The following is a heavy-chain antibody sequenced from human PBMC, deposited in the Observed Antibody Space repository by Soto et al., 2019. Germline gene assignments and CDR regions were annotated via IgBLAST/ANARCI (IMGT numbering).Heavy chain of an antibody. Sequence: EVQLLESGGGLVQPGGSLRLSCAASGFTFSSYAMSWVRQAPGKGLECVSAISGSGGSTYYADSVKGRFTIFRDNSKNTLYLQMNILRAEDTAVYYCANDRLLGYCSGGSCYSPPNDAFDIWGQGTMVTVSS. CDR1: GFTFSSYA. D-gene: IGHD2-15*01. CDR3: ANDRLLGYCSGGSCYSPPNDAFDI. CDR2: ISGSGGST. J-gene: IGHJ3*02. V-gene: IGHV3-23*01.